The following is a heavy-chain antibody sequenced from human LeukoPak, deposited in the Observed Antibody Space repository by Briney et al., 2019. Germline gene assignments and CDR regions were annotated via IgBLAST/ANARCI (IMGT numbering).Heavy chain of an antibody. J-gene: IGHJ4*02. V-gene: IGHV1-2*02. D-gene: IGHD3-22*01. CDR2: INPNSGGT. Sequence: ASVKVSCKASGYTFTGYYMHWVRQAPGQGLEWMGWINPNSGGTNYAQKFQGRVTMTRDTSISTAYMELSRLRSDDTAVYYSARVPTYYYDSSGYYLDYWGQGTLVTVSS. CDR1: GYTFTGYY. CDR3: ARVPTYYYDSSGYYLDY.